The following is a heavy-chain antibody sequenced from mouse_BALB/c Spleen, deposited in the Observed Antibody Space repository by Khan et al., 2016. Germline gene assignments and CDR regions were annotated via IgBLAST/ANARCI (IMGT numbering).Heavy chain of an antibody. CDR1: GYAFTNFL. D-gene: IGHD1-1*01. CDR3: ASQYGGSDVGFAY. J-gene: IGHJ3*01. CDR2: INPGSGST. Sequence: QVQLQQSGADLVRPGTSVKVSCKASGYAFTNFLIDWIKQRPGQGLDWIGVINPGSGSTNYNEKFKGKATLTADKSSSTAYMQLSSLTSDDSAVYFWASQYGGSDVGFAYWGQGTLVTVSA. V-gene: IGHV1-54*01.